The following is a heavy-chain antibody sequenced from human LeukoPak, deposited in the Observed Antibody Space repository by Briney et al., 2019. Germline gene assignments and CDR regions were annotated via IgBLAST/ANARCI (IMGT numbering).Heavy chain of an antibody. V-gene: IGHV1-18*01. CDR3: ARGKWHFDY. J-gene: IGHJ4*02. Sequence: GASVKLSFTASVYTFTIYGISWVRQAPGQGLGWMGWISAYNGNTNYAQKLQGRVTMTTDTSTSTAYMELRRLRSDDTAVYYCARGKWHFDYWGQGTLVTVSS. CDR1: VYTFTIYG. D-gene: IGHD5-12*01. CDR2: ISAYNGNT.